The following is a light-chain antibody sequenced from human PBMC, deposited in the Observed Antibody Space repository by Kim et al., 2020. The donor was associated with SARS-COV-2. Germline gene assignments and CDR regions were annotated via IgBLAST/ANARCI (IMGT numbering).Light chain of an antibody. CDR2: DAS. V-gene: IGKV3-11*01. CDR1: QSVSSY. Sequence: LSLSPGERATLSCRASQSVSSYLAWYQQRPGQAPRLLIYDASNRATGIPARFSGSGSGTDFTLTISSLEPEDFAVYYCQQRSNWYTFGQGTKLEI. J-gene: IGKJ2*01. CDR3: QQRSNWYT.